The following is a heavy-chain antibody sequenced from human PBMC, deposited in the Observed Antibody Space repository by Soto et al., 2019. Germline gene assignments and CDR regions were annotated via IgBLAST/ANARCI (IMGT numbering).Heavy chain of an antibody. CDR2: IYSGGST. CDR3: ARDGVNWNHGSPSHYYMDV. D-gene: IGHD1-1*01. V-gene: IGHV3-66*01. J-gene: IGHJ6*03. Sequence: GGSLRLSCAASGFTVSSNYMSWVRQAPGKGLEWVSVIYSGGSTYYADSVKGRFTISRDNSKNTLYLQMNSLRAEDTAVYYCARDGVNWNHGSPSHYYMDVWGKGTTVTVSS. CDR1: GFTVSSNY.